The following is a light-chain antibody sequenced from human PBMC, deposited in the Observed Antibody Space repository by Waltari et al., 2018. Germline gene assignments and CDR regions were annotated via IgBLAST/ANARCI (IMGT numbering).Light chain of an antibody. CDR2: DAS. V-gene: IGKV3-15*01. Sequence: EIVMTQSPAALSVSPGEGVTLSCRARRSVTTMLAWYQQKPGQAPRLLMYDASTRAAGIPARFSGSESGTEFTLTINSLQSEDFAVYFCQQYYNWPLTFGPGTKVDIK. CDR1: RSVTTM. J-gene: IGKJ3*01. CDR3: QQYYNWPLT.